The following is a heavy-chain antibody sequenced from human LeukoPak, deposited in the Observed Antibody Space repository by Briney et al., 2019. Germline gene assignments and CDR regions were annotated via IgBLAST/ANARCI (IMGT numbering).Heavy chain of an antibody. Sequence: GGSLRLSCAASGFSITDHYMDWVRQAPGKGLEWVGRTRNKPNGYTTDYGTSVKGRFIVSRDDSENSLYLQMNGLKTEDTAVYYCVRVRHGDYFDYWGQGTLDTVSS. J-gene: IGHJ4*02. CDR2: TRNKPNGYTT. CDR3: VRVRHGDYFDY. CDR1: GFSITDHY. V-gene: IGHV3-72*01. D-gene: IGHD4-17*01.